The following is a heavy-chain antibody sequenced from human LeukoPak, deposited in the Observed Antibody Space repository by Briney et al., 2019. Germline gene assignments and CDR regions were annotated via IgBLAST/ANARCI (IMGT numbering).Heavy chain of an antibody. V-gene: IGHV3-23*01. CDR1: GFTFSSYA. CDR3: AKGSPAATVYFDY. Sequence: PGGSLRLSCAASGFTFSSYAMSWVRQAPGQGLEWVSAISGSAGSTYYADSVKGRFTISRDNSKNTLYLQMNSLRAEDTAVYYCAKGSPAATVYFDYWGQGTLVTVSS. CDR2: ISGSAGST. J-gene: IGHJ4*02. D-gene: IGHD2-2*01.